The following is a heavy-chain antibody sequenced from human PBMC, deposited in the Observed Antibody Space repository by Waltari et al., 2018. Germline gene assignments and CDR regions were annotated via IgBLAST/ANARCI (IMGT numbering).Heavy chain of an antibody. J-gene: IGHJ4*02. D-gene: IGHD1-7*01. Sequence: EVQLVESGGGLVQHGGSLRLSCASSGFPFSDYWMSWVRQAPGKGLEWVANIKEDASVEYYVDSVKGRFTISRDNAENSLSLQMNNLRAEDTALYYCARDGNYLNSWGQGTLVTVSS. CDR3: ARDGNYLNS. CDR1: GFPFSDYW. V-gene: IGHV3-7*03. CDR2: IKEDASVE.